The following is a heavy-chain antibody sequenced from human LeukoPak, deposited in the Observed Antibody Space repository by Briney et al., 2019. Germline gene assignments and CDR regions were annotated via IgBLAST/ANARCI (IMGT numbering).Heavy chain of an antibody. CDR2: FLYSGST. CDR3: ARGPWSRAFDI. V-gene: IGHV4-59*01. D-gene: IGHD2-8*02. Sequence: SETLSLTCTVSVGSITSYYWYWIRQPPGKGLECIGSFLYSGSTYYNPSLKSRVAISVDTSKNHLALDLTSVTAADTAVYYCARGPWSRAFDIWGQRTMVTVS. CDR1: VGSITSYY. J-gene: IGHJ3*02.